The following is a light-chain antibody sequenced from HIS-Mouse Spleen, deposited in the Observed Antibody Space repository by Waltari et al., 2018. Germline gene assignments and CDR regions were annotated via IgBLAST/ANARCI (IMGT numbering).Light chain of an antibody. CDR2: GAS. J-gene: IGKJ1*01. V-gene: IGKV3-15*01. CDR3: QQYNNWPRT. CDR1: QSVSST. Sequence: EIVMTQSPATLSVSPGEKATLSCRASQSVSSTLACNQQKPGQAPRPLSSGASTRATGIPARFSGSGSGTEFTLTISSMQSEDFAVYYCQQYNNWPRTCGQGTKVEIK.